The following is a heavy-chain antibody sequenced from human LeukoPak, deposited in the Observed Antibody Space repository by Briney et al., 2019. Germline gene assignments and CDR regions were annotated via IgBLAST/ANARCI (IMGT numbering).Heavy chain of an antibody. CDR2: MNPNSGNT. CDR1: GYTFTSYD. CDR3: ARGDLGATPFDY. V-gene: IGHV1-8*03. J-gene: IGHJ4*02. D-gene: IGHD1-26*01. Sequence: ASVKVSCKASGYTFTSYDINWVRQATGQGLEWMGWMNPNSGNTGYAQKFQGRVTITTNTSISTAYMELSSLRSEDTAVYYCARGDLGATPFDYWGQGTLVTVSS.